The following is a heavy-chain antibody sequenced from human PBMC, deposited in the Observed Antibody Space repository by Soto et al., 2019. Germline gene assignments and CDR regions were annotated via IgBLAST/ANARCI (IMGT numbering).Heavy chain of an antibody. CDR1: VFSLSTSGVG. CDR3: ALSHVDV. V-gene: IGHV2-5*01. CDR2: IYWNDDK. J-gene: IGHJ6*02. Sequence: QITWKESGPTLVKPTQTLTLTCIFSVFSLSTSGVGVCWIRQPTGKVLEWLALIYWNDDKRYSPSLMSKLTIPKDASKNQVVLTRTNMDPVDTATYYCALSHVDVWGQGTTVTVAS.